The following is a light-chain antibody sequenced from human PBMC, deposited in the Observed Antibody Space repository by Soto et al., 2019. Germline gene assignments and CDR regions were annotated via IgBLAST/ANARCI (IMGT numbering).Light chain of an antibody. Sequence: DIQMTQSPSSLSASVGDRVTITCRASQGISNYLAWYQQKPGKVPKLLIYASSTLQSGVPSRFSGSGSGTDFTLTISSLHPEDVATYYCQKYNSALRTFGQGPKVEIK. CDR2: ASS. CDR1: QGISNY. J-gene: IGKJ1*01. CDR3: QKYNSALRT. V-gene: IGKV1-27*01.